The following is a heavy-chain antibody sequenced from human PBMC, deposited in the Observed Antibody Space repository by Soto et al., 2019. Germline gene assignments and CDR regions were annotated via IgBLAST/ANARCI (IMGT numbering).Heavy chain of an antibody. CDR3: AKDLTSCSSTTCYIFYYGLDV. V-gene: IGHV3-23*01. CDR1: GFTFSSYA. J-gene: IGHJ6*02. D-gene: IGHD2-2*02. Sequence: PGGSLRLSCAASGFTFSSYAMSWVRQAPGKGLEWVSAISRSGGSTYYADSVKGRFTISRDNSKNTLYLQMNSLRAEDTAVYYCAKDLTSCSSTTCYIFYYGLDVWGQGTTVTVSS. CDR2: ISRSGGST.